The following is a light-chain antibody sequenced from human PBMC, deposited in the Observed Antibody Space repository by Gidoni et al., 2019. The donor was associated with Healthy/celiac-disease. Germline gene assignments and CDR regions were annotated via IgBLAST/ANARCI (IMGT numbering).Light chain of an antibody. CDR2: QDS. Sequence: SYELPQPPSVSVSPGQTASITCSGDKLGDKYACWYQQKPGQSPVLVLYQDSKRPSGIPERFSGSNSGNTATLTISGTQAMDEADYYCQAWDSSTAVFGGGTKLTVL. V-gene: IGLV3-1*01. CDR3: QAWDSSTAV. CDR1: KLGDKY. J-gene: IGLJ2*01.